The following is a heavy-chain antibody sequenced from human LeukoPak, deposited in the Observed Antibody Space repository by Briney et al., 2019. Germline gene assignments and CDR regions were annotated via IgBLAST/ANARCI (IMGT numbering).Heavy chain of an antibody. D-gene: IGHD1-26*01. V-gene: IGHV3-20*04. CDR1: RFIFRNYA. CDR3: AIHGPLGATFY. CDR2: INWNGGST. J-gene: IGHJ4*02. Sequence: PGGSLRLSCAASRFIFRNYAMSWVRQAPGKGLEWVSGINWNGGSTGYADSVKGRFTISRDNAKNSLYLQMNSLRAEDTALYYCAIHGPLGATFYWGQGTLVTVSS.